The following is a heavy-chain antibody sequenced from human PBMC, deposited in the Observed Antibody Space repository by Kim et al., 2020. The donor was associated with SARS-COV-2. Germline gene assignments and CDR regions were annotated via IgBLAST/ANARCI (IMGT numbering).Heavy chain of an antibody. Sequence: GESLKISCKGSGYSFTSYWISWVRQMPGKGLEWMGRIDPSDSYTNYSPSFQGHVTISADKSISTAYLQWSSLKASDTAMYYCARLGLDYDILTGYYDYYYGMDVWGQGTTVTVSS. CDR2: IDPSDSYT. J-gene: IGHJ6*02. CDR1: GYSFTSYW. D-gene: IGHD3-9*01. V-gene: IGHV5-10-1*01. CDR3: ARLGLDYDILTGYYDYYYGMDV.